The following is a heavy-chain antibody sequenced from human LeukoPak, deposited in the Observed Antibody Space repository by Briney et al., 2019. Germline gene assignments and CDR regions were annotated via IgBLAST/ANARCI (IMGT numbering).Heavy chain of an antibody. CDR1: GYTFTSYD. Sequence: GASVKVSCKASGYTFTSYDINWVRQATGQGLEWMGWMNPNSGNTGYAQKFQGRVTMTRNTSISTAYMEPSSLRSEDTAVYYCAIEGYSSGWSPYYYYYGMDVWGQGTTVTVSS. J-gene: IGHJ6*02. D-gene: IGHD6-19*01. CDR2: MNPNSGNT. V-gene: IGHV1-8*01. CDR3: AIEGYSSGWSPYYYYYGMDV.